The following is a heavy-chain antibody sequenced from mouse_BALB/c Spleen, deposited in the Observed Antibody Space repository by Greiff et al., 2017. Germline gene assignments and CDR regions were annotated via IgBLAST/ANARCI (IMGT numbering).Heavy chain of an antibody. J-gene: IGHJ2*01. CDR1: GYSITSDYA. V-gene: IGHV3-2*02. CDR3: ARVIYDGYYSYFDY. CDR2: ISYSGST. Sequence: EVQLQESGPGLVKPSQSLSLTCTVTGYSITSDYAWNWIRQFPGNKLEWMGYISYSGSTSYNPSLKSRISITRDTSKNQFFLQLNSVTTEDTATYYCARVIYDGYYSYFDYWGQGTTLTVSS. D-gene: IGHD2-3*01.